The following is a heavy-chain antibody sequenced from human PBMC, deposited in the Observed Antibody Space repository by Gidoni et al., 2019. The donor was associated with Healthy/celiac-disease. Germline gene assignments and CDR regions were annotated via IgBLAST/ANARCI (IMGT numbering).Heavy chain of an antibody. CDR2: ISWNSGSI. J-gene: IGHJ4*02. CDR3: AKDLYPNYDILTGYDY. D-gene: IGHD3-9*01. Sequence: EVQLVESGGGLVQPGRSLRLSCAASGFTFDDYAMHWVRQAPGKGLEWVSGISWNSGSIGYADSVKGRFTISRDNAKNSLYLQMNSLRAEDTALYYCAKDLYPNYDILTGYDYWGQGTLVTVSS. CDR1: GFTFDDYA. V-gene: IGHV3-9*01.